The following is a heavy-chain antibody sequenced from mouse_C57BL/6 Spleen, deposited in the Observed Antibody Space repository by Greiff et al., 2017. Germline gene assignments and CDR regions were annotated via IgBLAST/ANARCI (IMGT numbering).Heavy chain of an antibody. Sequence: EVKVEESGGGLVQPGGSMKLSCAASGFTFSDAWMDWVRQSPEKGLEWVAEIRNKANNHATYYAESVKGRFTISRDDSKSSVYLQMNSLRAEDTGIYYCTRITGTSYWYFDVWGTGTTVTVSS. CDR1: GFTFSDAW. J-gene: IGHJ1*03. V-gene: IGHV6-6*01. CDR3: TRITGTSYWYFDV. CDR2: IRNKANNHAT. D-gene: IGHD4-1*01.